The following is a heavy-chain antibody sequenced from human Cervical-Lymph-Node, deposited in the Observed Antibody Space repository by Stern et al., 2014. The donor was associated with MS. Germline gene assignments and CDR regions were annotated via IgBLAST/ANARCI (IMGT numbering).Heavy chain of an antibody. J-gene: IGHJ6*02. Sequence: VQLVQSGGGLVLPGGSLRLSCAASAFTFNNAWMNWVRQAPGKGLEWVGRIKRQIEGGTTDYAAPVKGRFTMSRDESKNMVYLQMNNLKTEDTAVYYCTGDTVATMDYGMDVWGQGTTVTVSS. D-gene: IGHD5-12*01. CDR1: AFTFNNAW. CDR3: TGDTVATMDYGMDV. V-gene: IGHV3-15*01. CDR2: IKRQIEGGTT.